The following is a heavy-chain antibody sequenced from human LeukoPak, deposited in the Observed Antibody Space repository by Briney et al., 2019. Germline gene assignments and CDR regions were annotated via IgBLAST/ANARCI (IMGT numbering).Heavy chain of an antibody. D-gene: IGHD3-16*01. V-gene: IGHV3-23*01. CDR3: AKDYGGVSNF. CDR2: ISASGGST. CDR1: GFTFTNYA. J-gene: IGHJ4*02. Sequence: GGSLRLSCAASGFTFTNYAMSWVRQAPGKGLEWVSGISASGGSTYDADSVKARFTISRDNSKSTVYLQMNSLRPEDTALYYCAKDYGGVSNFWGQGTLVTVSS.